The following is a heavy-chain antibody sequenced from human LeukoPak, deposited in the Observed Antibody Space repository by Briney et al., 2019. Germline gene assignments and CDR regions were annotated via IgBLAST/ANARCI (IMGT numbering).Heavy chain of an antibody. CDR2: IYYSGST. CDR3: ARGSLLVDY. V-gene: IGHV4-38-2*02. J-gene: IGHJ4*02. Sequence: SETLSLTCTVSGYPISSGYYWGWIRQPPGKGLEWIGSIYYSGSTYYNPSLKSRVTISVDTSKNQFSLKLSSVTAADTAVYYCARGSLLVDYWGQGTLVTVSS. CDR1: GYPISSGYY. D-gene: IGHD2-8*02.